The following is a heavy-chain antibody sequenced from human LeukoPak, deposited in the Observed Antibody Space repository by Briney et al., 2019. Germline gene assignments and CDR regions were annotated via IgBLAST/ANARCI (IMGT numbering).Heavy chain of an antibody. J-gene: IGHJ6*02. V-gene: IGHV3-23*01. D-gene: IGHD2-15*01. CDR3: ARWQLNYYYYGMDV. CDR2: ISGSGGST. CDR1: GFTFSSYA. Sequence: GGSLRLSCAASGFTFSSYAMSWVRQAPGKGLEWVSAISGSGGSTYYADSVKGRFTISRDNSKNTLYLQMNSLRAEDTAVYYCARWQLNYYYYGMDVWGQGTTVTVSS.